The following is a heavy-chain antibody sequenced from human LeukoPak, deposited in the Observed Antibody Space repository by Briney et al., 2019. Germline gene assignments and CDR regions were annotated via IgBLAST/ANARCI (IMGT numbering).Heavy chain of an antibody. D-gene: IGHD3-10*01. CDR3: ARDQEGRFDY. Sequence: SETLSLTCTVSGGSISSGGYYWSWIRQHPGKGLEWIGYIYYSGSTYYNPSLKSRVTISVDTSKNQFSLKLSSVTAADTAVYYCARDQEGRFDYWGQGTLVTVSS. CDR2: IYYSGST. J-gene: IGHJ4*02. V-gene: IGHV4-31*03. CDR1: GGSISSGGYY.